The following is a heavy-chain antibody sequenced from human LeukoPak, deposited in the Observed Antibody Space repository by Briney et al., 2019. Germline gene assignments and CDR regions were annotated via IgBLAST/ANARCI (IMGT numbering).Heavy chain of an antibody. CDR2: IYYSGST. V-gene: IGHV4-59*01. CDR1: GGSISSYY. J-gene: IGHJ4*02. Sequence: SETLSLTCTVSGGSISSYYRSWIRQPPGKGLEWIGYIYYSGSTNYNPSLKSRVTISVDTSKNQFSLKLSSVTAADTAVYYCAKSIAAADYFDYWGQGTLATVSS. CDR3: AKSIAAADYFDY. D-gene: IGHD6-13*01.